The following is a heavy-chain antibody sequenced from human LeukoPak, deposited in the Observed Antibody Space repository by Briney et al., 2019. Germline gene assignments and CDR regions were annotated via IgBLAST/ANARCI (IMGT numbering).Heavy chain of an antibody. CDR2: IRNDGSTT. Sequence: GGSLRLSCAASGFTFSSYWMHWVRQAPGKGLVWVSRIRNDGSTTTYADSVEGRFTISRDNAKNTLYLQMDSLRVEDTAVYYCARDHYSSAWHWGQGTLVTVSS. J-gene: IGHJ4*02. D-gene: IGHD6-19*01. CDR1: GFTFSSYW. CDR3: ARDHYSSAWH. V-gene: IGHV3-74*03.